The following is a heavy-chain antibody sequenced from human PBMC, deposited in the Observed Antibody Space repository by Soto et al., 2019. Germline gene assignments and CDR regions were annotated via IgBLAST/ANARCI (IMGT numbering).Heavy chain of an antibody. Sequence: GASVKVSCKASGYTFTGYYMHWVRQAPGQGLEWMGWINPNSGGTNYAQKFQGRVTMTRDTSISAAYMELSRLRSDDTAVYYCARDGRQDFWSGYYGNWFDPWGQGTLVTVSS. CDR3: ARDGRQDFWSGYYGNWFDP. V-gene: IGHV1-2*02. CDR2: INPNSGGT. J-gene: IGHJ5*02. CDR1: GYTFTGYY. D-gene: IGHD3-3*01.